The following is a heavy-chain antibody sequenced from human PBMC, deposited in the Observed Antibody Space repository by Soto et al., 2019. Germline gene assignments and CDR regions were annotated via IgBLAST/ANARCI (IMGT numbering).Heavy chain of an antibody. V-gene: IGHV1-18*01. D-gene: IGHD2-8*01. CDR3: AKNGHPPYYYYGMDV. CDR1: GYSFTTYG. CDR2: ISGYNGGT. J-gene: IGHJ6*02. Sequence: ASVKVSCKASGYSFTTYGIRWVRQAPGQGLEWMGWISGYNGGTNNAQKFQGGVTMTIDRCTTTAYLELRRLTSDDTDVYYCAKNGHPPYYYYGMDVWG.